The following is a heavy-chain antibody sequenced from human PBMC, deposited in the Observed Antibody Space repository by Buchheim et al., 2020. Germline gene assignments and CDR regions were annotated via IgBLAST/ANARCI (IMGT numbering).Heavy chain of an antibody. CDR3: ATYGGYWYFDL. CDR2: IKQDGSEK. V-gene: IGHV3-7*01. Sequence: EVQLVESGGGLVQPGGSLRLSCAASGVTFRNYWISWVRQAPGKGPEWVANIKQDGSEKYYVDSVKGRFTISRDNANNLLYLQMNSLRAEDTAVYYCATYGGYWYFDLWGRGTL. J-gene: IGHJ2*01. CDR1: GVTFRNYW. D-gene: IGHD4-23*01.